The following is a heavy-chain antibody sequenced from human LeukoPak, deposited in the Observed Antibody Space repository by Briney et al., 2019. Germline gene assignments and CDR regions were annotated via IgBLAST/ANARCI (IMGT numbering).Heavy chain of an antibody. CDR3: ARRRLYCSGGSCGFDY. CDR2: INHSGST. V-gene: IGHV4-34*01. D-gene: IGHD2-15*01. J-gene: IGHJ4*02. Sequence: SETLSLTCAVYGGSFSGYYWSWIRQPPGKGLEWIGEINHSGSTNYNPSLKSRVTISVDTSKNQFSLKLSSVTAADTAVYYCARRRLYCSGGSCGFDYWGQGTLLTVSS. CDR1: GGSFSGYY.